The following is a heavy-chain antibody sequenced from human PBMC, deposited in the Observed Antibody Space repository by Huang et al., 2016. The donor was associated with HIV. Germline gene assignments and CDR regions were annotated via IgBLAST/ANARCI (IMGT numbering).Heavy chain of an antibody. J-gene: IGHJ6*02. CDR1: GFIFSDYT. V-gene: IGHV3-21*02. Sequence: EIQLVESGGGLVKPGGSLRLSCTASGFIFSDYTMNWVRQAPGKGPEWVSSISGSLNFIYYADSVKGRFTIARDYTKNSLYLRMDSLRVEDTGVYYCARAGGNYLAHGMDVWGQGTTVTVSS. CDR3: ARAGGNYLAHGMDV. CDR2: ISGSLNFI. D-gene: IGHD1-1*01.